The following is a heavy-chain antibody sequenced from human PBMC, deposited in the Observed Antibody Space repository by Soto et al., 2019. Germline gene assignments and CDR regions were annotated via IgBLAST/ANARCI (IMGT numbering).Heavy chain of an antibody. V-gene: IGHV4-4*07. D-gene: IGHD1-26*01. CDR2: IYTSGST. J-gene: IGHJ5*02. CDR1: GGSISSYY. Sequence: QVQLQESGPGLVKPSETLSLTCTVSGGSISSYYWSWIRQPAGKGLEWIGRIYTSGSTNYNPSLKSRVTMSVDTSKNQFSLKLSSVTAADTAVYYWARDLSRWELLPWFDPWGQGTLVTVSS. CDR3: ARDLSRWELLPWFDP.